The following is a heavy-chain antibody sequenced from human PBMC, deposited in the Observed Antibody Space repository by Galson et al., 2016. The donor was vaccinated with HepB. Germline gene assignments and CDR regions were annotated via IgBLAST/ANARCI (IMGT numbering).Heavy chain of an antibody. CDR2: ITTSSGYT. D-gene: IGHD3-10*01. CDR1: GFTFSDYY. Sequence: SLRLSCAASGFTFSDYYVSWLRQAPGKGLEWVSHITTSSGYTNYADSVKGRFTISRDNAKNSLYLQMNGLRAEDTAVYYCAKAPRFVVGGVVRGLNFDYWGQGTLVTVSP. V-gene: IGHV3-11*05. J-gene: IGHJ4*02. CDR3: AKAPRFVVGGVVRGLNFDY.